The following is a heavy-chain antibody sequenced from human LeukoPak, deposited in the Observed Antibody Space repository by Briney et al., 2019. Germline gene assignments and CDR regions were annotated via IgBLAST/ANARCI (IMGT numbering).Heavy chain of an antibody. J-gene: IGHJ4*02. V-gene: IGHV4-4*02. CDR2: VYYSGST. CDR3: ARGPGTALVRGGLY. CDR1: GGSIISSDW. Sequence: SETLSLTCTISGGSIISSDWWTWVRQPPGKGLAWIGEVYYSGSTNYNPSLKSRVTMSVDRSKNQFFLKLSSVTAADTAVYYCARGPGTALVRGGLYWGQGTLVTVSS. D-gene: IGHD5-18*01.